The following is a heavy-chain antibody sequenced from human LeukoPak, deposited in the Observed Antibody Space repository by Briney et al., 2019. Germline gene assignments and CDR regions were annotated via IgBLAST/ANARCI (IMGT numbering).Heavy chain of an antibody. D-gene: IGHD2-15*01. J-gene: IGHJ4*02. CDR1: GFIFITSS. CDR2: ISSSSSNI. V-gene: IGHV3-21*01. Sequence: PGGSLRLSCAASGFIFITSSMKWVRQAPGKGLDWVSSISSSSSNIDYADSVRGRFIISRDNAKNSLYLQMNSLTAEDTAVYYCARDPDCSGGSYDNWGQGTLVTVSS. CDR3: ARDPDCSGGSYDN.